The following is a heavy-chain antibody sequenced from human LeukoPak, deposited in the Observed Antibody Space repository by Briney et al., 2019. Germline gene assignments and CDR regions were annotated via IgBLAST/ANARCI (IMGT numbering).Heavy chain of an antibody. J-gene: IGHJ4*02. CDR3: ARDLYSSSSGGDY. Sequence: ASVKVSCKASGYTFTSYGISWVRQAPGQGLEWMGWISTYNGDTNYAQKLQGRVSMTTDTSTSTAYMELGNLTSDDTAVYYCARDLYSSSSGGDYWGQGTLVTVSS. CDR2: ISTYNGDT. CDR1: GYTFTSYG. V-gene: IGHV1-18*01. D-gene: IGHD6-6*01.